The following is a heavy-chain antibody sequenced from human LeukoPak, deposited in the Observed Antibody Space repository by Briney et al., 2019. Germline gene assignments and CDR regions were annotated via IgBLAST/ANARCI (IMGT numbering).Heavy chain of an antibody. CDR3: ARDLSSVGAAYFDY. CDR2: IKQDGSEK. CDR1: GFTFSSYW. J-gene: IGHJ4*02. D-gene: IGHD1-26*01. Sequence: PGGSLRLSCAASGFTFSSYWMSWVRQAPGKGLEWVANIKQDGSEKYYVDSVKGRFTISRDNANNSLYLQMNSLRAEDTAVYYCARDLSSVGAAYFDYWGQGTLVTVSS. V-gene: IGHV3-7*01.